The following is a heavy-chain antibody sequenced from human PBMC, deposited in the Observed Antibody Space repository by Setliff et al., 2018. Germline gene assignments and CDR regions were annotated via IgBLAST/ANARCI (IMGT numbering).Heavy chain of an antibody. Sequence: SETLSLTCNVSGGSISTSNYHWGWVRQPPGKGLEWIANIYFNGDTVKQPFLKSRVTISIDTSKNQFSLVLSSVIVADSATYYCVRVRVVQGYYEFDSWGQGALVTVSS. CDR1: GGSISTSNYH. V-gene: IGHV4-39*07. J-gene: IGHJ4*02. CDR3: VRVRVVQGYYEFDS. D-gene: IGHD3-16*01. CDR2: IYFNGDT.